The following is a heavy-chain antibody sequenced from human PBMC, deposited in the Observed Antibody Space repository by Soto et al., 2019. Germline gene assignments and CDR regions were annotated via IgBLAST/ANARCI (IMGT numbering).Heavy chain of an antibody. V-gene: IGHV4-4*07. J-gene: IGHJ6*02. CDR2: IYISGST. CDR1: GGSMNSYY. CDR3: ARVGKYYHNGLDV. D-gene: IGHD3-10*01. Sequence: SETLSLTFTVSGGSMNSYYWYWIRQPAGKGLEWIGRIYISGSTNYNPSLKSRVTISVDTSKNQFSLILTSVTAADTAVYYCARVGKYYHNGLDVWGQGTTVTVSS.